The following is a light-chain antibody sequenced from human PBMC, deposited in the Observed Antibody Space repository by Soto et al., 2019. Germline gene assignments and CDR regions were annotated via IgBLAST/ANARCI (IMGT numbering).Light chain of an antibody. V-gene: IGKV1-5*03. CDR3: QQYNNWPPET. CDR2: KAS. J-gene: IGKJ1*01. Sequence: DIQMTKSPSTLSASVGDRVTITCRASQSISSWLAWYQQKPGKAPKLMXYKASSLESGVPSRFSGSGSGTELTLTISSLQSEDFAAYYCQQYNNWPPETFGQGTKVDIK. CDR1: QSISSW.